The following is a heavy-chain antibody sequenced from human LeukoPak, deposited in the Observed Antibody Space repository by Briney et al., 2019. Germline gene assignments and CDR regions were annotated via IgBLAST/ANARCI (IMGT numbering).Heavy chain of an antibody. CDR1: GYTFTGYY. Sequence: ASVKVSCKASGYTFTGYYMHWVRQAPGQGLEWMGWISAYNGNTNYAQKLQGRVTMTTDTSTSTAYMELRSLRSDDTAVYYCARDHSSGYYNNHAFDIWGQGTMVTVSS. D-gene: IGHD3-22*01. CDR3: ARDHSSGYYNNHAFDI. CDR2: ISAYNGNT. J-gene: IGHJ3*02. V-gene: IGHV1-18*04.